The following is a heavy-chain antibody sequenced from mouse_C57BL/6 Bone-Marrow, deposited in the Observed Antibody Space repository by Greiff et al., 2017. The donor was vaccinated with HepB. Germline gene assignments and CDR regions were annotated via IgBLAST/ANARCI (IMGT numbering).Heavy chain of an antibody. CDR2: IYPGDGDT. J-gene: IGHJ4*01. CDR1: GYAFSSSW. Sequence: VQLQQSGPELVKPGASVKISCKASGYAFSSSWMNWVKQRPGKGLEWIGRIYPGDGDTNYNGKFKGKATLTADKSSSTAYMQLSSLTSEGSAVYFCARDDYDYAMDYWGQGTSVTVSS. CDR3: ARDDYDYAMDY. V-gene: IGHV1-82*01. D-gene: IGHD2-4*01.